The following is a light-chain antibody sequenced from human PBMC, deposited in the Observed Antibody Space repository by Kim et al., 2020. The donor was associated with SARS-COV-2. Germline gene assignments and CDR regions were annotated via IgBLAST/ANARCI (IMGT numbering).Light chain of an antibody. CDR3: QQRSNWPPT. V-gene: IGKV3D-11*02. J-gene: IGKJ4*01. CDR2: DAS. Sequence: LSPGERATLSCRASQSVSSYLAWYQQKPGQAPRLLIYDASNRATGIPARFSGSGPGTDFTLTISSLEPEDFAVYYCQQRSNWPPTFGGGTKVDIK. CDR1: QSVSSY.